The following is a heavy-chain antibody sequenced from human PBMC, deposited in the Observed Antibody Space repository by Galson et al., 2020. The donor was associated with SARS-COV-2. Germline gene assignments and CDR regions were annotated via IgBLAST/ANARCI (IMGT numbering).Heavy chain of an antibody. CDR2: ISGSGGST. CDR1: GFTFSSYA. Sequence: GGSLRLSCAASGFTFSSYAMSWVRQAPGKGLEWVSAISGSGGSTYYADSVKGRFTISRDNSKNTLYLQMNSLRAEDTAVYYCARSPPASDAGTSICLDYWGQGTLVTVSS. V-gene: IGHV3-23*01. D-gene: IGHD3-10*01. J-gene: IGHJ4*02. CDR3: ARSPPASDAGTSICLDY.